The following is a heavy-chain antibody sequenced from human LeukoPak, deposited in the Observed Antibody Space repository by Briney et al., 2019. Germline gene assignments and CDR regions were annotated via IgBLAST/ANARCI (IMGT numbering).Heavy chain of an antibody. Sequence: GGSLRLSCAAAGFTFSTYWMHWVRQVPGKGLVWVSRINSDGRTTGYADSVKGRFTISRDNAKNTLYLQMNSLRAEDTAVYYCAREGNSGWRDDGFDIWGQGTMVTVSS. J-gene: IGHJ3*02. CDR3: AREGNSGWRDDGFDI. CDR2: INSDGRTT. D-gene: IGHD6-19*01. CDR1: GFTFSTYW. V-gene: IGHV3-74*01.